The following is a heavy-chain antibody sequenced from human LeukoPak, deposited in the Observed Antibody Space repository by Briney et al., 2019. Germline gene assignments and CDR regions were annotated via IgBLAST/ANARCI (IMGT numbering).Heavy chain of an antibody. CDR2: INANSADT. Sequence: ASVKVSCKASGYTFTAYYIHWVRQAPGQGLEWMGWINANSADTNYAQKFQGRVTMTRDTSISTAYMELSRLRSDDTAVYYCARNLWFGELSDWFDPWGQGTLVTVSS. CDR3: ARNLWFGELSDWFDP. J-gene: IGHJ5*02. D-gene: IGHD3-10*01. CDR1: GYTFTAYY. V-gene: IGHV1-2*02.